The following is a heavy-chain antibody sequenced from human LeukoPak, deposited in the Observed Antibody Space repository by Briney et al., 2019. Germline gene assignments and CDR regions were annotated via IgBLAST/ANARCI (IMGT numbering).Heavy chain of an antibody. Sequence: PGGSLRLSCTVSGFTLSSYWMSWVRKAPGKGLEWVANIKQDGSEKYYVDSVKGRFTISRDNAKNSLYLQMNSLRAEDTAVYYCARYDSSGYDYWGQGTLVTVSS. V-gene: IGHV3-7*01. CDR2: IKQDGSEK. D-gene: IGHD3-22*01. CDR3: ARYDSSGYDY. CDR1: GFTLSSYW. J-gene: IGHJ4*02.